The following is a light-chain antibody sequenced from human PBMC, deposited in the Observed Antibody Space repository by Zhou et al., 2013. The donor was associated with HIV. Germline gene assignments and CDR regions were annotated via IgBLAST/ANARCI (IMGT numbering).Light chain of an antibody. Sequence: EIVLTQSPGTLSLSPGERATLSCRASQSVSSNYLAWYQQKPGQAPRLLIYGASSRATGIPDRFSGSGSGTDFTLTISRLEPEDFAVYYCQQRHNWPPRITFGGGTKVEIK. CDR3: QQRHNWPPRIT. V-gene: IGKV3D-20*02. CDR1: QSVSSNY. CDR2: GAS. J-gene: IGKJ4*01.